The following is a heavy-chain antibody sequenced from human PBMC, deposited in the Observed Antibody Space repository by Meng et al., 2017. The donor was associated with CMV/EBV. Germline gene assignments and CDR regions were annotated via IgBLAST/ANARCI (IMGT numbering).Heavy chain of an antibody. J-gene: IGHJ6*02. Sequence: GGSLRLSCAASGFTFSSYSMNWVRQAPGKGLEWVSYISSSSSTIYYADSVKGRFTISRDNAKNSLYLQMNSLRAEDTAVYYCARLERFLEWLISKTSYDMDVWGQGTTVTVSS. V-gene: IGHV3-48*04. CDR1: GFTFSSYS. CDR2: ISSSSSTI. CDR3: ARLERFLEWLISKTSYDMDV. D-gene: IGHD3-3*01.